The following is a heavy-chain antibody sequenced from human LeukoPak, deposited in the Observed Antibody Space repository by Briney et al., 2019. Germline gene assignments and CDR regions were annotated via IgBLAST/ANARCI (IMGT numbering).Heavy chain of an antibody. D-gene: IGHD2-21*02. CDR2: IYSRGST. J-gene: IGHJ6*02. CDR1: LGSISSTNYY. CDR3: ARDEANCRGACLSRAEYYYGMDV. V-gene: IGHV4-39*07. Sequence: PETLSLTCTVSLGSISSTNYYWAWIRQPPGRGLQWIGSIYSRGSTYYNPSLKSRVTISVDMSKNQFSLGLTSVTAADTAVYYCARDEANCRGACLSRAEYYYGMDVWGQGTTVSVSS.